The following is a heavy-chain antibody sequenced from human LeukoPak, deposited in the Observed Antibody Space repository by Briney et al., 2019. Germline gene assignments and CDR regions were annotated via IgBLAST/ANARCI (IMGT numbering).Heavy chain of an antibody. Sequence: SETLSLTCAVYGGSFSGYYWSWIRQPPGKGLEWIGEINHSGSTNYNPSLKSRVTISVDTSKNQFSLKLSPVTAADTAVYYCARGPDIVVVPAAIPYGYYYYMDVWGKGTTVTVSS. CDR2: INHSGST. D-gene: IGHD2-2*02. CDR3: ARGPDIVVVPAAIPYGYYYYMDV. V-gene: IGHV4-34*01. J-gene: IGHJ6*03. CDR1: GGSFSGYY.